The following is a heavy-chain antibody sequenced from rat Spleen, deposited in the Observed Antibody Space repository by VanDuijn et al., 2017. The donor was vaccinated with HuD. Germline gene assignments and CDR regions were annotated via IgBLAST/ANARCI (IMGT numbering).Heavy chain of an antibody. V-gene: IGHV5-27*01. Sequence: EVQLVETGGGLVQPGESLKLSCAASGFTFSNYDMAWVRQAPTKGLEWVASITNTGGSTYYPDSVKGRFTISRDNAKSTLYLQMNSLRSEDTATYYCTRDFPYYYSSWGQGVMVTVSS. J-gene: IGHJ2*01. CDR3: TRDFPYYYSS. CDR1: GFTFSNYD. CDR2: ITNTGGST. D-gene: IGHD1-2*01.